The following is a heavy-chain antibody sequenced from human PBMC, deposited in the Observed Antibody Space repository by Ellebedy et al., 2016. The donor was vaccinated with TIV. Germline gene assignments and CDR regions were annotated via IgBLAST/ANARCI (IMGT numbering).Heavy chain of an antibody. J-gene: IGHJ4*02. V-gene: IGHV1-69*13. D-gene: IGHD6-13*01. Sequence: AASVKVSCKASGGTFSSYAISWVRQAPGQGLEWMGGIIPIFGTAKYAQKFQGRVTITADESTSTAYMELSSLRSEDTAVYYCARGSSSWYAPIDYWGQGTLVTVSS. CDR1: GGTFSSYA. CDR3: ARGSSSWYAPIDY. CDR2: IIPIFGTA.